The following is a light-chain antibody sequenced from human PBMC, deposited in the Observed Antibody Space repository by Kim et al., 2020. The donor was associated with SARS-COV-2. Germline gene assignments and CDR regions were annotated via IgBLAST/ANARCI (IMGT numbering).Light chain of an antibody. CDR1: RLSRSS. CDR3: NSRDSNDNVV. CDR2: GKN. Sequence: SSELTQDPAVSVALGQTVRITCQGDRLSRSSATWYHQKPGQAPILLIYGKNNRPSGFPDRFSVSSSGNTASLTITGTQARDAADYYCNSRDSNDNVVFGG. V-gene: IGLV3-19*01. J-gene: IGLJ2*01.